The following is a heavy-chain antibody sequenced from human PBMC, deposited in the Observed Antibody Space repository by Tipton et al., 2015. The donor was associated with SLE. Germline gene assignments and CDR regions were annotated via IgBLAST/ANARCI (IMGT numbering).Heavy chain of an antibody. Sequence: AGLVKPSETLSLTCAVYGGSFSGYYWIWIRQPPGKGLECIGEINHSGFTNYNPSLKSRVTISVDTSKNQFSLKLTSVTAADTAVYYCARQGLGNGDCWFFDLWGRGTLVTVSS. D-gene: IGHD7-27*01. J-gene: IGHJ2*01. CDR2: INHSGFT. CDR1: GGSFSGYY. V-gene: IGHV4-34*01. CDR3: ARQGLGNGDCWFFDL.